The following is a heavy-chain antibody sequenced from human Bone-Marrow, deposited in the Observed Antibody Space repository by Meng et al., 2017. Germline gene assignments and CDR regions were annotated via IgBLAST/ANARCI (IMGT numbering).Heavy chain of an antibody. Sequence: GESLKISCAASGFTFSNAWMSWVRQAPGKGLEWVGRIKSKTDGGTTDYAAPVKGRFTITRDDSKSTLYLQMNSLKTEDTAVYYCTRADYGGKGVWGHGTLVTVSS. CDR2: IKSKTDGGTT. CDR1: GFTFSNAW. J-gene: IGHJ4*01. D-gene: IGHD4-23*01. CDR3: TRADYGGKGV. V-gene: IGHV3-15*01.